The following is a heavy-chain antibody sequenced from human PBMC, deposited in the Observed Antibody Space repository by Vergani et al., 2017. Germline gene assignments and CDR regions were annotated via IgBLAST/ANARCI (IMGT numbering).Heavy chain of an antibody. J-gene: IGHJ4*02. V-gene: IGHV4-31*03. CDR1: GDSISSGVYY. CDR3: ARMGGYDEGDAFRIGYFDS. CDR2: IYSTGST. Sequence: QVQLQESGPGLVKPSQTLYLTCSGSGDSISSGVYYWNWIRQHPGKGLEGIGYIYSTGSTHHNPSLRRRINMSVDTSKNQFSLKLNSVTAADTAMYYCARMGGYDEGDAFRIGYFDSWGPGILVTVSS. D-gene: IGHD3-22*01.